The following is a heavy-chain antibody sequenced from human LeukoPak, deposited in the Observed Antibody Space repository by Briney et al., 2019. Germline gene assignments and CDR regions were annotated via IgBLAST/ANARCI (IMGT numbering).Heavy chain of an antibody. J-gene: IGHJ3*02. CDR1: GGTFSSYA. Sequence: SVKVSCKASGGTFSSYAISWVRQAPGQGLEWMGGIIPIFGTANYAQKFQGRVTITADESTSTAYMELSSLRSEDTAVYYCASQSTPNYYDSSGYYPYGAFDIWGQGTMVTVSS. D-gene: IGHD3-22*01. CDR2: IIPIFGTA. V-gene: IGHV1-69*13. CDR3: ASQSTPNYYDSSGYYPYGAFDI.